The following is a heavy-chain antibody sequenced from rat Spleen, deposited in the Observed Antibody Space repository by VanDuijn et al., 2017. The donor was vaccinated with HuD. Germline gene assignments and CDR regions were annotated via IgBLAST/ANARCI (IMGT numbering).Heavy chain of an antibody. CDR2: ISYEGSST. D-gene: IGHD1-2*01. CDR1: GFNFSDYS. Sequence: EVQLVESGGGLVQPGRSLKLSWAVSGFNFSDYSRAWVPQAPKKGLEWVAGISYEGSSTYYGDSVKGRFTMSRDNAKSSLYLQMDSLRSEDTATYYCTTGYSSIHWGQGVMVTVSS. J-gene: IGHJ2*01. CDR3: TTGYSSIH. V-gene: IGHV5-20*01.